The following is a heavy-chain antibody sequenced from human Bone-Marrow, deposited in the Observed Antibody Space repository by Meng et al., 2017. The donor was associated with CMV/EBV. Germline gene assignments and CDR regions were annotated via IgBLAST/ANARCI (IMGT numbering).Heavy chain of an antibody. CDR2: IYPGDSDT. CDR3: ASGGHYDFWSGSYSNYYGMDV. D-gene: IGHD3-3*01. Sequence: KVSCKGSGYIFTNYWIAWVRQMPGKGLEWMGIIYPGDSDTRYSPSFQGQVTISADKSISTAYLQWSSLKASDTAMYYCASGGHYDFWSGSYSNYYGMDVWGQGTTVTVSS. CDR1: GYIFTNYW. V-gene: IGHV5-51*01. J-gene: IGHJ6*02.